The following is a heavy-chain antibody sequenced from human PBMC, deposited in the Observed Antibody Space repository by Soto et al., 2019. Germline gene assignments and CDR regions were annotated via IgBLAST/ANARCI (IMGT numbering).Heavy chain of an antibody. J-gene: IGHJ4*02. D-gene: IGHD3-22*01. Sequence: QVQLVESGGGVVQPGRSLRLSCAASGFTFSSYAMHWVRQAPGKGLEWVAVISYDGSNKYYADSVKGRFTISRDNSKNTLYLQMNSLRAEDTAVYYCARWYYYDSSGYYSRGFDYWGQGTLVTVSS. V-gene: IGHV3-30-3*01. CDR2: ISYDGSNK. CDR3: ARWYYYDSSGYYSRGFDY. CDR1: GFTFSSYA.